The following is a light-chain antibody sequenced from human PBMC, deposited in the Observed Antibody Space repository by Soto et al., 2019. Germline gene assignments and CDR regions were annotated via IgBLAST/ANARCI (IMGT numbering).Light chain of an antibody. CDR1: QSVGSN. Sequence: EILLTQSPATLPVSPGERATLSCRASQSVGSNLAWFQQKPGQAPRLLIYGSSTRATGVPARFSGSGSGADFTLTISSLEPEDFAVYYCQQYNNWPPITFGQGTRLEIK. CDR3: QQYNNWPPIT. J-gene: IGKJ5*01. CDR2: GSS. V-gene: IGKV3-15*01.